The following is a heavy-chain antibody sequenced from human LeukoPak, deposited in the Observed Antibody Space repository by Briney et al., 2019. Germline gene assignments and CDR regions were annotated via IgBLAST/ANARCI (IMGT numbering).Heavy chain of an antibody. CDR2: TCSTRTYI. CDR3: ARGFGGYCSSTSCLVTIDY. CDR1: GFTFSSYT. J-gene: IGHJ4*02. Sequence: GGSLRLSCAASGFTFSSYTMNWVRQAPGKGPEXXXXTCSTRTYICYADSVKGRFTISRDNAKNSVYLQMDSLRAEDTAVYYCARGFGGYCSSTSCLVTIDYWGQGIPVTVSS. V-gene: IGHV3-21*01. D-gene: IGHD2-2*01.